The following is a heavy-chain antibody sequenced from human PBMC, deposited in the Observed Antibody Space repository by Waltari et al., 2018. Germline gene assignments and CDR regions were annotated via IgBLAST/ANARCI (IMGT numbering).Heavy chain of an antibody. V-gene: IGHV4-59*08. CDR2: LPYSGTPDY. Sequence: QVQLQESGPGLVKPAETLSLTCTVSADSISNYYWNWIRQPPGKGLEWIGHLPYSGTPDYNYNPSLKSRFTISIDTSKKQFSLKLSSVTAADTAVYFCARQWFGGNAIFDYWGQGILVTVSS. CDR3: ARQWFGGNAIFDY. CDR1: ADSISNYY. D-gene: IGHD3-16*01. J-gene: IGHJ4*02.